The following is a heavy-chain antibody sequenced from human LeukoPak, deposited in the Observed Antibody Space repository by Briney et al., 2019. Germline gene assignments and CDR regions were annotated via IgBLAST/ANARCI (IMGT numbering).Heavy chain of an antibody. CDR3: ARSVHNWNDYFGY. J-gene: IGHJ4*01. CDR1: GGSISSYY. CDR2: INHSGST. Sequence: PSETLSLTCTVSGGSISSYYWSWIRQPPGKGLEWIGEINHSGSTNYNPSLKSRVTISVDMSKNQFSLKLSSVTAADTAVYYCARSVHNWNDYFGYWGQGTLVTVSS. V-gene: IGHV4-34*01. D-gene: IGHD1-20*01.